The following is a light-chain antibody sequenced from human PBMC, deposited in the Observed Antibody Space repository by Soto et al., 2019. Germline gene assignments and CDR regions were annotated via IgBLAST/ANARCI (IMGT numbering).Light chain of an antibody. CDR2: GAS. Sequence: IVMTHAPARLSVSPWGRATLSCRASQSVSSNLAWYQQKPGQAPRLLIYGASTRATGIPARFSGSGSGTEFTLTISSLQSEDFAVYYCQQYNNWPPWTFGQGTKV. CDR3: QQYNNWPPWT. J-gene: IGKJ1*01. V-gene: IGKV3-15*01. CDR1: QSVSSN.